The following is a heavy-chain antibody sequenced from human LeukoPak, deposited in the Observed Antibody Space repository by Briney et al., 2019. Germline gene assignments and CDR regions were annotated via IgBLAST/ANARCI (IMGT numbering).Heavy chain of an antibody. CDR2: IYTSGST. Sequence: SETLSLTRTVSGGSTSSYYWSWIRQPAGKGLEWIGRIYTSGSTNYNPSLKSRVTMSVDTSKNQFSLKLSSVTAADTAVYYCARVQVDAVGATEDAFDIWGQGTMVTVSS. J-gene: IGHJ3*02. V-gene: IGHV4-4*07. CDR3: ARVQVDAVGATEDAFDI. D-gene: IGHD1-26*01. CDR1: GGSTSSYY.